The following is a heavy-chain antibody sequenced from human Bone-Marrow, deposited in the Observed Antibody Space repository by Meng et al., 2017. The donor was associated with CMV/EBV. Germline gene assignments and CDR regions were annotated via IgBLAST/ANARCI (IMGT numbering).Heavy chain of an antibody. V-gene: IGHV3-11*04. CDR3: TRQAHYSLDWDC. Sequence: GESLKISCAASGFTVSSNYMSWVRQAPGKGLEWVSYISSSGATTYYADSVKGRFTISRDNAKNSLYLQMNSLGAEDTAVYYCTRQAHYSLDWDCWGQGTLVTFYS. D-gene: IGHD3/OR15-3a*01. J-gene: IGHJ4*02. CDR2: ISSSGATT. CDR1: GFTVSSNY.